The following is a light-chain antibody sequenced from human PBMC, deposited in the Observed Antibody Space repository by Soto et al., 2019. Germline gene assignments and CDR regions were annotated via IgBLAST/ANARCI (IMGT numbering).Light chain of an antibody. CDR1: QNIGRW. Sequence: DIQMTQSPTTLSASVGDRVTITCRASQNIGRWLAWYQQKPGKAPKVLIYDSASLESGVQSRFSGSGSGAEFTLTISSLQPDDVATYYCQQYNSYSRTFGQGTKVDIK. CDR2: DSA. J-gene: IGKJ2*01. CDR3: QQYNSYSRT. V-gene: IGKV1-5*01.